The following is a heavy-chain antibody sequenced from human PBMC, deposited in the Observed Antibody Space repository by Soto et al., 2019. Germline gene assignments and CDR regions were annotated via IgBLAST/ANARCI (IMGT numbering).Heavy chain of an antibody. CDR2: ISSSGSTI. CDR3: ARDQYGSGSYYGY. D-gene: IGHD3-10*01. Sequence: EVQLVESGGGLVQPGGSLRLSCAASGFTFSSYEMNWVRQAPGKGLEWVSYISSSGSTIYYADSVKGRFTISRDNAKNSLYLQMNSLRAEDTAVYYCARDQYGSGSYYGYWGQGTLVTVSS. CDR1: GFTFSSYE. V-gene: IGHV3-48*03. J-gene: IGHJ4*02.